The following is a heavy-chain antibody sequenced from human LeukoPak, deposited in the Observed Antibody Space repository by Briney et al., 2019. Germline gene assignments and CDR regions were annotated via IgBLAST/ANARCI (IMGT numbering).Heavy chain of an antibody. J-gene: IGHJ5*02. D-gene: IGHD2-8*01. V-gene: IGHV3-23*01. Sequence: GGSLRLSCAASGFTFSCYAMSWVRQAPGKGLEWVSAISGSGGGTYYADSVKGRFTISRDNSKNTLYLQMSSLRAEDTAVYYCAKEPSYCTNGVCYSRVFDRWGQGTLVTVSS. CDR3: AKEPSYCTNGVCYSRVFDR. CDR2: ISGSGGGT. CDR1: GFTFSCYA.